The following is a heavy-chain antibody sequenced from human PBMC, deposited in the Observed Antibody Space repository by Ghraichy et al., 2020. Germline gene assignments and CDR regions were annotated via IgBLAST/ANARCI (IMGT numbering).Heavy chain of an antibody. J-gene: IGHJ1*01. D-gene: IGHD3/OR15-3a*01. CDR1: GFTFSSYS. CDR3: AKFARDWPNEYLQH. CDR2: ITDNGGTT. V-gene: IGHV3-23*01. Sequence: GESLNISCAASGFTFSSYSMNWVRQAPGKGLEWVSAITDNGGTTYDAESVKGRFTISRDNSKNTLFLQMNSLRGEDTAVYYCAKFARDWPNEYLQHWGQGALVTVSS.